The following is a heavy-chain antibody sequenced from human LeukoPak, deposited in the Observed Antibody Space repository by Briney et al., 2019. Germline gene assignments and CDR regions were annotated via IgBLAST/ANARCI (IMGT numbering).Heavy chain of an antibody. CDR2: IYTSGST. D-gene: IGHD3-22*01. V-gene: IGHV4-61*02. Sequence: SQTLSLTCTVSGGSISSGSYYWSWIRQPAGKGLEWIGRIYTSGSTNYNPSLKSRVTISVDTSKNQFSLKLSSVTAADTAVYYCARARYYYDSSGYPYYFDYWGQGTLVTVSS. J-gene: IGHJ4*02. CDR1: GGSISSGSYY. CDR3: ARARYYYDSSGYPYYFDY.